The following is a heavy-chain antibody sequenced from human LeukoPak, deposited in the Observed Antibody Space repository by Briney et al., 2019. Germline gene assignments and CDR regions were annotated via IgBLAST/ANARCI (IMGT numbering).Heavy chain of an antibody. J-gene: IGHJ3*02. D-gene: IGHD3-10*01. CDR3: ARAFPSGSGSYYNLLSNAFDI. CDR2: IYHSGST. V-gene: IGHV4-30-4*01. Sequence: SQTLSLTCTVSGGSISSGDYHWSWIRQPPGKGLEWIGEIYHSGSTNYNPSLKSRVTISVDKPKNQSSLKLSSVTAADTAVYYCARAFPSGSGSYYNLLSNAFDIWGQGTMVTVSS. CDR1: GGSISSGDYH.